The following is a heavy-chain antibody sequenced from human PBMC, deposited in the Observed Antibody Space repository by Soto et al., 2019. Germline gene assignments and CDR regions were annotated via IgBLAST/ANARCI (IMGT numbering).Heavy chain of an antibody. CDR3: ARDRAGHYYDGGAFDI. Sequence: GGSLRLSCAASGFTFSSYSMNWVRQAPGKGLEWVSSISSSSSYIYYADSVKGRFTISRDNAKNSLYLQMNSLRAEDTAVYYCARDRAGHYYDGGAFDIWGQGTMVTVSS. CDR1: GFTFSSYS. CDR2: ISSSSSYI. D-gene: IGHD3-22*01. V-gene: IGHV3-21*01. J-gene: IGHJ3*02.